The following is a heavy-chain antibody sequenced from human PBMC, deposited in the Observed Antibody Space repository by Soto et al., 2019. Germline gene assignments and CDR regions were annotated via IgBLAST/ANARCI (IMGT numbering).Heavy chain of an antibody. CDR1: GGSMSRYY. J-gene: IGHJ5*02. V-gene: IGHV4-59*01. D-gene: IGHD1-1*01. CDR2: IHYTGST. CDR3: ARDLTISSTDGPLDP. Sequence: PSETLSLTCTVSGGSMSRYYWTWIRQPPGKGLEWIGNIHYTGSTNYNPSLKSRVTILLGTSTSQFSLKVSSVTAADTAVYYCARDLTISSTDGPLDPWGHGTLLTVSS.